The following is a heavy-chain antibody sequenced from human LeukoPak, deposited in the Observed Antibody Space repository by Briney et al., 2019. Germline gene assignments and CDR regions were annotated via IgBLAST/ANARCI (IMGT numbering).Heavy chain of an antibody. D-gene: IGHD6-6*01. CDR2: INHSGST. Sequence: GSLRLSCEASGFIFSSYYMSWVRQPPGKGLEWIREINHSGSTNYNPSLKSRVTISVDTSKNQFSLKLSSVTAADTAVYYCARVSPDTEAGARQDSIAALPDYWGQGTLVTVSS. CDR1: GFIFSSYY. V-gene: IGHV4-34*01. CDR3: ARVSPDTEAGARQDSIAALPDY. J-gene: IGHJ4*02.